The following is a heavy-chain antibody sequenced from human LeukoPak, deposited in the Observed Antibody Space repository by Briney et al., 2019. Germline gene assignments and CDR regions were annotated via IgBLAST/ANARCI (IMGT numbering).Heavy chain of an antibody. Sequence: SVKVSCTASGGTFSSYAISWVRQAPGQGLEWMGGIIPIFGTANYAQKFQGRVTITTAESTSTAYMELSSLRSEDTAVYYCASGGDYYGSGSKYYFDYWGQGTLVTVSS. V-gene: IGHV1-69*05. D-gene: IGHD3-10*01. CDR1: GGTFSSYA. J-gene: IGHJ4*02. CDR3: ASGGDYYGSGSKYYFDY. CDR2: IIPIFGTA.